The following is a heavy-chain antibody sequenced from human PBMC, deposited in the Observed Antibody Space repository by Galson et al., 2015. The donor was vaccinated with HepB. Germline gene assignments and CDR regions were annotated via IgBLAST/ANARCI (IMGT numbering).Heavy chain of an antibody. J-gene: IGHJ5*02. V-gene: IGHV1-18*04. CDR2: ISIYNGAT. Sequence: SVKVSCKASGYTFTNYGISWVRQAPGQGLEWMGWISIYNGATKYAQKFQGRVTMTTDTSMKTAYMELRSLRSDDTAVYYCARDLRVRGVTGQNWFDPWGQGALVTVSS. CDR1: GYTFTNYG. CDR3: ARDLRVRGVTGQNWFDP. D-gene: IGHD3-10*01.